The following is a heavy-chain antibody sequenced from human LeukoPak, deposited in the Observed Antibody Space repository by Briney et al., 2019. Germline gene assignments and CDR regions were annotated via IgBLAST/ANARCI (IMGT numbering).Heavy chain of an antibody. CDR3: ARDSYDSSGYRKFDY. Sequence: SQTLSLTCTASGGSISSGGYYWSWIRQHPGKGLEWIGYIYYSGSTYYNPSLKSRVTISVDTSKNQFSLKLSSVTAADTAVYYCARDSYDSSGYRKFDYWGQGTLVTVSS. CDR1: GGSISSGGYY. J-gene: IGHJ4*02. V-gene: IGHV4-31*03. D-gene: IGHD3-22*01. CDR2: IYYSGST.